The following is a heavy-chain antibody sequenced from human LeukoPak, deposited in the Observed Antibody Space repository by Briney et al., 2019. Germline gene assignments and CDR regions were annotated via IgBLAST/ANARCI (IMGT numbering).Heavy chain of an antibody. Sequence: NPGGSLRLSCAASGFTFSSYGINWVRQAPGKGLEWVSSIDVGSYAYYANSVKGRFTISRDNAKNSLYLQMNSLRVEDTAVYYCATEGIVGGGAHFDYWGQGTLVTVSS. CDR1: GFTFSSYG. CDR2: IDVGSYA. D-gene: IGHD1-26*01. V-gene: IGHV3-21*01. J-gene: IGHJ4*02. CDR3: ATEGIVGGGAHFDY.